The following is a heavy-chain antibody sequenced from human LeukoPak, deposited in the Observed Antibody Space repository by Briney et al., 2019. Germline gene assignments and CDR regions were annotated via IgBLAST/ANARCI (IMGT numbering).Heavy chain of an antibody. D-gene: IGHD6-13*01. CDR1: GGPISSYY. CDR2: IYYSGST. V-gene: IGHV4-59*08. CDR3: ARHEAAAGDFDY. J-gene: IGHJ4*02. Sequence: PSETLSLTCTVSGGPISSYYWSWIRQPPGKGLEWIGYIYYSGSTNYNPSLKSRVTISVDTSKNQFSLKLSSVTAADTAVYYCARHEAAAGDFDYWGQGTLVTVSS.